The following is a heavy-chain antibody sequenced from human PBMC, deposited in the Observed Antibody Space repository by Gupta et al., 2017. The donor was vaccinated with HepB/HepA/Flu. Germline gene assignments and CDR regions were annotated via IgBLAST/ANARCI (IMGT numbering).Heavy chain of an antibody. CDR3: ARGEVSGSFGLGYYYYYMDV. J-gene: IGHJ6*03. V-gene: IGHV3-53*01. Sequence: EVQLVESGGGLITPGGSLNLSCAASGFTLSGTYMTWARQVPGKGLEWVSVIYSGGTTYYADSVKGRFSISRDSSRNTLYLQMINVRAEDTAIYYCARGEVSGSFGLGYYYYYMDVWGKGTTVTVS. D-gene: IGHD1-26*01. CDR2: IYSGGTT. CDR1: GFTLSGTY.